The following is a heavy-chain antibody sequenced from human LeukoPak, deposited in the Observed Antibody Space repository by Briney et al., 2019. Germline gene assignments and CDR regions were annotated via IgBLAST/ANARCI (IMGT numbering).Heavy chain of an antibody. CDR1: GYTFTSYD. CDR2: MNPNSGNT. V-gene: IGHV1-8*03. Sequence: ASVKVSCKASGYTFTSYDINWVRQAPGQGLEWMGWMNPNSGNTGYAQKFQGWVTITRNTSISTDYMELSSLISEDTAVYYCARGRRGIVVVPAATHNWFDPWGQGTLVTVSS. CDR3: ARGRRGIVVVPAATHNWFDP. D-gene: IGHD2-2*01. J-gene: IGHJ5*02.